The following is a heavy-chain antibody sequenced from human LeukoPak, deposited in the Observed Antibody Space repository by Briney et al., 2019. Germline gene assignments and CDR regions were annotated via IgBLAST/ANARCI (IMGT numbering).Heavy chain of an antibody. CDR1: GFNFITYT. J-gene: IGHJ4*02. D-gene: IGHD5-18*01. CDR2: INAANGNT. Sequence: GAPVKVSCKPSGFNFITYTMHWVRQAPGQRLEWMGWINAANGNTQYSQKFQGRVTITRDTSASTAYMELSSLRSEDTAMYYCARGGIQLWLAFYYWGQGTLVTVSS. CDR3: ARGGIQLWLAFYY. V-gene: IGHV1-3*01.